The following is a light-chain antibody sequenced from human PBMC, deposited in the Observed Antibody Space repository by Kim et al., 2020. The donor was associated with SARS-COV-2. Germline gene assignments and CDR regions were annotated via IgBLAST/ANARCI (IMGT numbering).Light chain of an antibody. CDR3: QSYDSSNQV. V-gene: IGLV6-57*01. CDR2: EDD. J-gene: IGLJ3*02. Sequence: KKVTISCTRSSGSIATNYVQWYQQRPRTSPTTVISEDDQRPSGVPDRFSGSIDSSSNSASLTISGLKTEDEADYYCQSYDSSNQVFGGGTKVTVL. CDR1: SGSIATNY.